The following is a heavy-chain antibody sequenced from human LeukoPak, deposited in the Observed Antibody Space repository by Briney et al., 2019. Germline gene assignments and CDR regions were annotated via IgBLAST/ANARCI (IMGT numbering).Heavy chain of an antibody. V-gene: IGHV3-9*03. J-gene: IGHJ4*02. CDR3: AKSHSSGWYEVGTAIDY. CDR1: GFTFDDYA. CDR2: ISWNSGSI. Sequence: PGRSLRLSCAASGFTFDDYAMHWVRQAPGKGLEWVSGISWNSGSIGYADAEKGRFTISSDNAKNSLYLQMNSLRTEDMALYYCAKSHSSGWYEVGTAIDYWGQGTLVTVSS. D-gene: IGHD6-19*01.